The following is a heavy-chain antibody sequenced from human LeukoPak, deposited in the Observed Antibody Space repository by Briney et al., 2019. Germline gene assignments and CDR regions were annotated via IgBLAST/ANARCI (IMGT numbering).Heavy chain of an antibody. CDR1: GYTFTSYG. J-gene: IGHJ5*02. CDR3: AREKVVRGARWFDP. V-gene: IGHV1-18*01. CDR2: ISAYNGNT. Sequence: ASVKVSCKASGYTFTSYGISWVRQAPGQGLEWMGWISAYNGNTNYAQKFQGRVTITTDESTSTAYMELSSLRSEDTAVYYCAREKVVRGARWFDPWGHGTLVTVSS. D-gene: IGHD3-10*01.